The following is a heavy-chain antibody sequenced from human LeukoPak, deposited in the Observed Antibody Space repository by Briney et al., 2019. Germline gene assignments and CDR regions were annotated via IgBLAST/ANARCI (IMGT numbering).Heavy chain of an antibody. V-gene: IGHV1-69*05. CDR1: GGTFSSYA. J-gene: IGHJ5*02. D-gene: IGHD3-22*01. CDR3: VVVVVIGYNWFDR. Sequence: SVKVSCKASGGTFSSYAISWVRQAPGHRLEWMGGIIPIFGTANYAQKFQGRVTFTTDESTSTAYMELSSLRSEDTAVYCCVVVVVIGYNWFDRWGQGTLVTVSS. CDR2: IIPIFGTA.